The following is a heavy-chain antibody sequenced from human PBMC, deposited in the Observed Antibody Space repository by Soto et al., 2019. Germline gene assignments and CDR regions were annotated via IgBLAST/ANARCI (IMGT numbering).Heavy chain of an antibody. V-gene: IGHV3-66*01. Sequence: GGSLRLSCAASGFTVSTKYMSWVRQAPGKGLEWVSVIYSGGSTFYADSVRGRFTISRDNSKNTVNLQMNSLRAEDTALYYFARDPWAADYWGQGTLVTVSS. CDR2: IYSGGST. D-gene: IGHD3-16*01. J-gene: IGHJ4*02. CDR1: GFTVSTKY. CDR3: ARDPWAADY.